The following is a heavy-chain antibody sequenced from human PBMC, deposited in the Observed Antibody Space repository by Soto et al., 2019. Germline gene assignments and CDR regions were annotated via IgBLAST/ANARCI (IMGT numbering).Heavy chain of an antibody. D-gene: IGHD1-7*01. CDR3: AKAQSITGTTELFYYYYGMDV. V-gene: IGHV3-23*01. CDR1: GFTFSSYA. J-gene: IGHJ6*02. Sequence: EVQLLESGGGLVQPGGSLRLSCAASGFTFSSYAMSWVRQAPGKGLEWGSAISGSGGSTYYADSVKGRFTISRDNSKNTLYLEMNSLRAEDKAVNNGAKAQSITGTTELFYYYYGMDVWGQGTTVTVSS. CDR2: ISGSGGST.